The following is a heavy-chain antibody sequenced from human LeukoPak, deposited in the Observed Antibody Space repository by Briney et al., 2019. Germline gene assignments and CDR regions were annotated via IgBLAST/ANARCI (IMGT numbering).Heavy chain of an antibody. CDR3: ARDRQAQQWLLGRYDQ. CDR2: IKEDGSQK. J-gene: IGHJ4*02. D-gene: IGHD6-19*01. V-gene: IGHV3-7*01. CDR1: GFTFSNYW. Sequence: GGSLRLSCAASGFTFSNYWMTWVRQAPGKGLEWVANIKEDGSQKYYVDSVKGRFTISRENAENSLYLQMNSLRAEDTATYYCARDRQAQQWLLGRYDQWGQGTLVTVSS.